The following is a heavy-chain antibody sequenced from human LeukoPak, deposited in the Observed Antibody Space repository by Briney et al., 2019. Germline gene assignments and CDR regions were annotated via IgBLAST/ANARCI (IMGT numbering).Heavy chain of an antibody. D-gene: IGHD2-15*01. CDR3: AKSQLRYCSGGSCFDAFDI. V-gene: IGHV3-23*01. CDR1: GFPFSSYA. Sequence: GGSLRLSCAASGFPFSSYAMSWVRQAPGKGLEWVSAISHSGGTTYYADSVKGRVTISRDNSKNTLYLQMHSLRAEDTALYYCAKSQLRYCSGGSCFDAFDIWGQGTMVTVSS. CDR2: ISHSGGTT. J-gene: IGHJ3*02.